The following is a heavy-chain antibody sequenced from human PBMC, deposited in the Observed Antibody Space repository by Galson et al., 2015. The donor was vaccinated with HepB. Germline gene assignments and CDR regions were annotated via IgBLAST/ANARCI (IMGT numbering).Heavy chain of an antibody. CDR2: IRSKAYGGTT. CDR3: TRAFPGSPRYGGNHHHAFDI. D-gene: IGHD4-23*01. J-gene: IGHJ3*02. V-gene: IGHV3-49*03. Sequence: SLRLSCAASGFTFGDYAMSWFRQAPGKGLEWVGFIRSKAYGGTTEYAASVKGRFTISRDDSKSIAYLQMNSLKTEDIAVYYCTRAFPGSPRYGGNHHHAFDIWGQGTMVTVSS. CDR1: GFTFGDYA.